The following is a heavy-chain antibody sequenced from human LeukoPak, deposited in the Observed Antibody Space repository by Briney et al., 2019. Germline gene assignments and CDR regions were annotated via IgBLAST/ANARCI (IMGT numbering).Heavy chain of an antibody. Sequence: QAGGSLRLSCAASGFTFSSYSMNWVRQDPGKGREWVSYISSSSSTIYYADSVKGRFTISRDNAKNSLYLQMNSLRAEDTAVYYCARDLSTYGYHYFDYWGQGTLVTVSS. CDR1: GFTFSSYS. V-gene: IGHV3-48*01. J-gene: IGHJ4*02. D-gene: IGHD5-24*01. CDR3: ARDLSTYGYHYFDY. CDR2: ISSSSSTI.